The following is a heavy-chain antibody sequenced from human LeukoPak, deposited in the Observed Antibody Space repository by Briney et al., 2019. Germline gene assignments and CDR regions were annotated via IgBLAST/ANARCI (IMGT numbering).Heavy chain of an antibody. Sequence: ASVKVSCKASGYTFTGYYMHWVRQAPGQGLEWMGWISPNSGGTNYAQKFQGRVTMTRNTSISTAYMALSSLRSEDTAVYYCARCVGSVWPYHDYWGQGTLVTVSS. J-gene: IGHJ4*02. V-gene: IGHV1-2*02. D-gene: IGHD6-19*01. CDR1: GYTFTGYY. CDR3: ARCVGSVWPYHDY. CDR2: ISPNSGGT.